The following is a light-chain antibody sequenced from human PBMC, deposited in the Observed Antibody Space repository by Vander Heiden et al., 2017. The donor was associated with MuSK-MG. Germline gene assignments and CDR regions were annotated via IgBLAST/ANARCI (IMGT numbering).Light chain of an antibody. V-gene: IGLV3-21*04. CDR2: NDY. CDR3: HVWDYSVDGSV. J-gene: IGLJ2*01. Sequence: SYVLTQPPSVSVAPGETATITCEGNNIGSKNVHWYQQKPGRAPVMVISNDYDRPSGIPERFSGSNSGNTATLTISGVEAGDEADYRCHVWDYSVDGSVFGAGTKLTVL. CDR1: NIGSKN.